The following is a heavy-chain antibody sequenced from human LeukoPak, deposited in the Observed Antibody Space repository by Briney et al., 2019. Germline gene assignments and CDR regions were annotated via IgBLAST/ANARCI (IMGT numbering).Heavy chain of an antibody. CDR3: AGVLLWFGDIGDYGMDV. CDR1: GFIVSGDF. J-gene: IGHJ6*02. Sequence: GGSLRLSCAASGFIVSGDFISWVRQAPGKGLEWVSVIYSDGSTYYADSVKGRFTISRDNSKNTLYLQMNSLRAEDTAVYYCAGVLLWFGDIGDYGMDVWGQGTTVTVSS. D-gene: IGHD3-10*01. CDR2: IYSDGST. V-gene: IGHV3-53*01.